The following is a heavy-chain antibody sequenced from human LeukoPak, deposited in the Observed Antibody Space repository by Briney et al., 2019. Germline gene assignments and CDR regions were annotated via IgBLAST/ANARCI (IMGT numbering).Heavy chain of an antibody. D-gene: IGHD6-13*01. CDR3: ARELAAAATGDDAFDI. CDR2: IIPIFGTA. V-gene: IGHV1-69*05. CDR1: GGTFSSYA. Sequence: ASVKVSCKASGGTFSSYAISWVRQAPEQGLEWMGGIIPIFGTANYAQKFQGRVTITTDESTSTAYMELSSLRSEDTAVYYCARELAAAATGDDAFDIWGQGTMVTVSS. J-gene: IGHJ3*02.